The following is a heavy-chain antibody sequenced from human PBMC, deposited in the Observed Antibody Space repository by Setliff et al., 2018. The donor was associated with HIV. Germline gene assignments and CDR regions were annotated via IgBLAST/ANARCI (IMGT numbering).Heavy chain of an antibody. CDR1: GFIFNNYA. D-gene: IGHD6-19*01. CDR2: ISGSGGST. V-gene: IGHV3-23*01. J-gene: IGHJ4*02. CDR3: TKKGPKGQWLVDLYFDS. Sequence: GGSLRLSCAASGFIFNNYAMSWVRQAPGRGLEWVSVISGSGGSTYVADSVKGRFTISRDNSENTLYLQMNSLRADDTAVYYCTKKGPKGQWLVDLYFDSWGQGTLVTVSS.